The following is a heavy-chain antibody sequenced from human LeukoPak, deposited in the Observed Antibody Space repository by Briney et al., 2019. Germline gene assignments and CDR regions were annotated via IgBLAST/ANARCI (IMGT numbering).Heavy chain of an antibody. D-gene: IGHD3-22*01. CDR2: ITGTGGST. J-gene: IGHJ3*02. CDR3: AKVKYSSGYEDDASDI. V-gene: IGHV3-23*01. Sequence: PGGSLRLSCAASGFTFSNCAMSWVRQAPGKGLEWVSSITGTGGSTYYADSVKGRFTISRDNSKNTLYLQMNSLRAEDTAVHYCAKVKYSSGYEDDASDIWGQGTMVTVSS. CDR1: GFTFSNCA.